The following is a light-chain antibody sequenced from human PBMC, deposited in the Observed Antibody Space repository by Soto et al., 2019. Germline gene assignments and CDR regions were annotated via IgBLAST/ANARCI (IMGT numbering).Light chain of an antibody. CDR1: QIVSSY. CDR3: QQRRNWHPIT. V-gene: IGKV3-11*01. Sequence: EIVLTQSPATLSLSPGERATLSCRASQIVSSYLDWYPQKPGQAPRLLIYDASNRATGIPARFSGSGSGTDLTLTISSQEPEHFAVYYCQQRRNWHPITGGQWTRLEIK. J-gene: IGKJ5*01. CDR2: DAS.